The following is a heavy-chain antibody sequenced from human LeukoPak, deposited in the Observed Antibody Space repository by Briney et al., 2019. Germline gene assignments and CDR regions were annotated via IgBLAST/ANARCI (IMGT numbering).Heavy chain of an antibody. CDR1: GGSISSSSYY. Sequence: SETLSLTCTVSGGSISSSSYYWGWIRQPPGKGLEWIGSIYYSGSTYYNPSLKGRLTMSVDRSNNLFSLNLNSVTAADTAVYYCARIIAASQDVFDIWGQGTMITVSS. CDR2: IYYSGST. V-gene: IGHV4-39*07. D-gene: IGHD6-6*01. J-gene: IGHJ3*02. CDR3: ARIIAASQDVFDI.